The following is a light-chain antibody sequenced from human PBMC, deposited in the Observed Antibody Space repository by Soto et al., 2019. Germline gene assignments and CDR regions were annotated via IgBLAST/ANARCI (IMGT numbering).Light chain of an antibody. CDR3: QSYDSCLNGRGV. CDR1: SSNIGAGYD. CDR2: GNS. Sequence: QSVLTQPPSVSGAPGQRVTISCTGSSSNIGAGYDVHWYQQLPGTAPKLLIYGNSNRPSGVPDRFSGSKSATSASLAITGLQAEDEADYYCQSYDSCLNGRGVFGGGTKLTVL. V-gene: IGLV1-40*01. J-gene: IGLJ2*01.